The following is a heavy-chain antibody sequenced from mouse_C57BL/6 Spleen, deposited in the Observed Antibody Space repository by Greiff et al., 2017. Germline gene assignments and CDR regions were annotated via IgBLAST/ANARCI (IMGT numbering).Heavy chain of an antibody. J-gene: IGHJ2*01. Sequence: QVQLQQPGAELVKPGASVKLSCKASGYTFTSYWMQWVKQRPGQGLEWIGEIDPSDSYTNYNQKFKGKATLTVDTSSSTAYMQLSSLTSEDSAVYYCARNPHYYGSSIDYWGQGTTLTVSS. D-gene: IGHD1-1*01. CDR1: GYTFTSYW. CDR2: IDPSDSYT. V-gene: IGHV1-50*01. CDR3: ARNPHYYGSSIDY.